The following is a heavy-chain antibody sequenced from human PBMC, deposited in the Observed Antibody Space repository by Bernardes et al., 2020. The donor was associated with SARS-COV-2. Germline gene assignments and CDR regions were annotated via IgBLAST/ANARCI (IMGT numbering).Heavy chain of an antibody. D-gene: IGHD6-19*01. J-gene: IGHJ4*02. CDR3: TTKLGQWLAPVDY. CDR1: GFTFSTYA. Sequence: GGSLRLSCAASGFTFSTYAMTWVRQAPGKGLEWVSVIGGSGGGTYYADSVKGRFTISRDNSKNTLFLQMNSLRDEDTAIYYCTTKLGQWLAPVDYWGQGTLVTVSS. V-gene: IGHV3-23*01. CDR2: IGGSGGGT.